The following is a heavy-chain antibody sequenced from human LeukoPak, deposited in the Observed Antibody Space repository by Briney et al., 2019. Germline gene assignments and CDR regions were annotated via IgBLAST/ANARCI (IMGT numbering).Heavy chain of an antibody. CDR1: GFTFSSYG. V-gene: IGHV3-30*03. CDR2: ISYDGSNK. D-gene: IGHD2-15*01. CDR3: ARGPASPWYFDY. J-gene: IGHJ4*02. Sequence: GGSLRLSCAASGFTFSSYGMHWVRQAPGKGLEWVSFISYDGSNKYSADSVKGRFTTSRDNSKNTLYLQMNSLRAEDTAVYFCARGPASPWYFDYWGQGTLVTVSS.